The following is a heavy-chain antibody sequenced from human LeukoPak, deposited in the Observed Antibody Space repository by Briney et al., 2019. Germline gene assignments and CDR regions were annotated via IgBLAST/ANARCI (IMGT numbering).Heavy chain of an antibody. CDR3: AKRGVVIRVILVGFHKEAYYFDS. Sequence: SETLSLTCNVSGASVSNSDYYWGWIRQPPGKGLEWIGRIYHSGSTYYKPSLKSRVTISMDMSENQFSLQLTSVTAADTAVYFCAKRGVVIRVILVGFHKEAYYFDSWGQGALVTVSS. V-gene: IGHV4-39*01. CDR2: IYHSGST. D-gene: IGHD3-22*01. CDR1: GASVSNSDYY. J-gene: IGHJ4*02.